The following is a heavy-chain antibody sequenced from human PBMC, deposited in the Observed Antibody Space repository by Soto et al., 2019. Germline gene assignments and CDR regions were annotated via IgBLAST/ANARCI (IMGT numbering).Heavy chain of an antibody. CDR1: GLTSSSYE. J-gene: IGHJ4*02. V-gene: IGHV3-48*03. Sequence: GWSLRLSCAASGLTSSSYEMNWVRQAPGKGLEWVSYISSGGGTTYYADSVKGRFTISRDNAKNSLYLQMNSLRAEDTALYYCPSEYGSGFPVYWGPGTLVTVSS. CDR3: PSEYGSGFPVY. D-gene: IGHD3-10*01. CDR2: ISSGGGTT.